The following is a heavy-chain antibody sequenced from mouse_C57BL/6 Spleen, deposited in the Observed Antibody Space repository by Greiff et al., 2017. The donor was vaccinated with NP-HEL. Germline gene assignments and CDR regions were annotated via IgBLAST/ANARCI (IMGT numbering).Heavy chain of an antibody. Sequence: EVKLEESGPGMVKPSQSLSLTCTVTGYSITSGYDWHWIRHFPGNKLEWMGYISYSGSTNYNPSLKSRISITHDTSKNHFFLKLNSVTTEDTATYYCARESYGNYFDYWGQGTTLTVSS. V-gene: IGHV3-1*01. J-gene: IGHJ2*01. CDR1: GYSITSGYD. CDR3: ARESYGNYFDY. CDR2: ISYSGST. D-gene: IGHD1-1*01.